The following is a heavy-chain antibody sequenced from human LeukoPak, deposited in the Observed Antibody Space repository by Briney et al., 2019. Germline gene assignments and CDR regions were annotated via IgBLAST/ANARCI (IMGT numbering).Heavy chain of an antibody. J-gene: IGHJ4*02. D-gene: IGHD2-15*01. CDR1: GFTFSSYW. CDR2: IKQDGSEK. CDR3: ARTGSSVHFDY. V-gene: IGHV3-7*01. Sequence: GGSLRLSCAASGFTFSSYWMSWVRQAPGKGLEWVANIKQDGSEKYYVDSVKGRFTISRDNAKNSLYLQMNSLRAEDTAVYYCARTGSSVHFDYWGQGTLVTVSA.